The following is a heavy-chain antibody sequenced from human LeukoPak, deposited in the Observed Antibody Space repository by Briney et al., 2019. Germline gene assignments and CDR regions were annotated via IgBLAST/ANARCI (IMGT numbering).Heavy chain of an antibody. Sequence: TGGSLRLSCAASGFTLSSYAVHWVRQAPGKGLEWVSGTSGSGGRTYYADSVKGRFTISRENSKNTLYLQMNSLRAEDTAVYYCAKVRLYGDYPEIDYWGQGTLVAVSS. CDR1: GFTLSSYA. J-gene: IGHJ4*02. D-gene: IGHD4-17*01. V-gene: IGHV3-23*01. CDR2: TSGSGGRT. CDR3: AKVRLYGDYPEIDY.